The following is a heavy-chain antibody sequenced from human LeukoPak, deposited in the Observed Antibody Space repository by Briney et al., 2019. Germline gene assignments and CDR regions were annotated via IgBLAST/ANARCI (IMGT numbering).Heavy chain of an antibody. CDR3: ARPTTIRYFDWLSFDY. Sequence: GESLKISCKGSGYSFTSYWIAWVRQMPGKGLEWMGIIYPGDSDTGYSPSFQGQVTISADKSISTAYLQWSSLKASDTAMYYCARPTTIRYFDWLSFDYWGQGTLVTVSS. V-gene: IGHV5-51*01. D-gene: IGHD3-9*01. CDR1: GYSFTSYW. J-gene: IGHJ4*02. CDR2: IYPGDSDT.